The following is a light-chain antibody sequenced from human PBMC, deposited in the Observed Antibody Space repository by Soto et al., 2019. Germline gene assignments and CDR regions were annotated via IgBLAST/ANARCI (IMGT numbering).Light chain of an antibody. J-gene: IGKJ1*01. Sequence: EIVMTQSPATLSVSPGERATLSCRASQSVSSNLAWYQQKPGQVPRLLIFGASTRATGIPARFSGSGSGTEFTFTISSLQSEDFAVYYCQQYNNWPPTFGQGTKVDIK. V-gene: IGKV3-15*01. CDR2: GAS. CDR3: QQYNNWPPT. CDR1: QSVSSN.